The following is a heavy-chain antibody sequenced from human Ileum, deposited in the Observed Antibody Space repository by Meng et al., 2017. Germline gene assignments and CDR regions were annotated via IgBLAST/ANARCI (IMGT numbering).Heavy chain of an antibody. CDR3: VREAMNDNCCAFQM. Sequence: GESLKIPCAASGFTFSTSWMSWVRQAPGKGLEWVANIKQDGSGTNYVDSVRGRFTISRDNAKNSLYLQMNSLRAEDTAVYYCVREAMNDNCCAFQMWGQGTMVTVSS. CDR2: IKQDGSGT. CDR1: GFTFSTSW. J-gene: IGHJ3*02. D-gene: IGHD5-18*01. V-gene: IGHV3-7*01.